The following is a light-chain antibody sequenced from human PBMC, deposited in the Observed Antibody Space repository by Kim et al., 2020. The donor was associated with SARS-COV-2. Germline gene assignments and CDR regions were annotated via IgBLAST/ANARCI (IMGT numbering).Light chain of an antibody. CDR1: PSVSIN. V-gene: IGKV3-15*01. CDR3: HKYDDWPRT. J-gene: IGKJ1*01. CDR2: NQF. Sequence: PGDRAPLPCRASPSVSINLAWYQQKPGPAPRLLISNQFSRATGVPVRFSGSGYGTAFTLTISSLQSEDFAIYYCHKYDDWPRTFGQGTKVDIK.